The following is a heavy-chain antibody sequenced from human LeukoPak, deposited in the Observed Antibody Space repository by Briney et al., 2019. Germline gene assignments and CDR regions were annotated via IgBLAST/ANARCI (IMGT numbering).Heavy chain of an antibody. V-gene: IGHV3-11*05. Sequence: PSETLSLTCTVSGGSISSYYWSWIRQAPGKGLEWVSYISSSSSYTNYADSVKGRFTISRDNAKNSLYLQMNSLRAEDTAVYYCAREFKGYYYDSSDQNDAFDIWGQGTMVTVSS. D-gene: IGHD3-22*01. CDR3: AREFKGYYYDSSDQNDAFDI. J-gene: IGHJ3*02. CDR1: GGSISSYY. CDR2: ISSSSSYT.